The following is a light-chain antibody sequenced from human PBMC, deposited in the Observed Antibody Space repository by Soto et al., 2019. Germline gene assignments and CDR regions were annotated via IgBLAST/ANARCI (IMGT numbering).Light chain of an antibody. CDR2: DVN. CDR3: SSDTSTGV. CDR1: SSDVGGYNY. Sequence: QSALTQPASVSGSPGQSITISCTGTSSDVGGYNYVSWYQQYPGEAPKLILYDVNSRPSGVSNRFSGSKSGNTASLTISGLRAVDEADYYCSSDTSTGVFGTGTKVTVL. J-gene: IGLJ1*01. V-gene: IGLV2-14*01.